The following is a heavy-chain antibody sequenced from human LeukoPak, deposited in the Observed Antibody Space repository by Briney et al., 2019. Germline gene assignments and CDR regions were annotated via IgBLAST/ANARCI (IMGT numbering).Heavy chain of an antibody. CDR3: ARSSTTVVTMDY. D-gene: IGHD2-21*02. V-gene: IGHV1-8*01. CDR2: MNPNSGNT. Sequence: ASVKVSCKASGYTFTSYDTNWVRQATGQGLEWLGWMNPNSGNTGYAQKFQGRVTMTRNTSISTAYMELSSLRSEDTAVYYCARSSTTVVTMDYWGQGTLVTVSS. J-gene: IGHJ4*02. CDR1: GYTFTSYD.